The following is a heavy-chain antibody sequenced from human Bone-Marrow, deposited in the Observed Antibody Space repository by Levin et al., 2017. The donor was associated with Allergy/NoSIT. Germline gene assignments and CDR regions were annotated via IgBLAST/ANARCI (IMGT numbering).Heavy chain of an antibody. J-gene: IGHJ4*02. CDR2: FSSSAFNA. CDR3: AEPKRLCGPHCSFAFDH. CDR1: GFTFNNFA. V-gene: IGHV3-23*01. Sequence: GGSLRLSCATSGFTFNNFAMSWVRQAPGKGLEWVSTFSSSAFNAYYADSVKGRFTISTDSSKNILYLDMSTLRVDDTAIYYCAEPKRLCGPHCSFAFDHWGQGTLVTVSS. D-gene: IGHD2-21*02.